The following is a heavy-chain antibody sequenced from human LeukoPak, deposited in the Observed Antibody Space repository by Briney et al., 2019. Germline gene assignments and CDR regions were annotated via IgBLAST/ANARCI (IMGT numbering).Heavy chain of an antibody. CDR1: GYTFTGYY. D-gene: IGHD6-19*01. CDR3: ASNAVAGRGYYYYYYMDV. V-gene: IGHV1-2*02. Sequence: GASVKVSCKASGYTFTGYYMHWVRQAPGQGLEWMGWVNPKSGGTNYAQKFQGRVTMTRDTSISTAYMELSRLRSDDTAVYYCASNAVAGRGYYYYYYMDVWGKGTTVTVSS. J-gene: IGHJ6*03. CDR2: VNPKSGGT.